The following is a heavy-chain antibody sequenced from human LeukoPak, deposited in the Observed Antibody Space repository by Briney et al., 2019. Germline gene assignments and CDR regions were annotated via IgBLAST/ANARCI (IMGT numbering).Heavy chain of an antibody. D-gene: IGHD3-9*01. CDR3: GREGHYDILTGYSPVEYYYYFMDV. V-gene: IGHV3-30*04. CDR2: ISPDGNNI. CDR1: GFTFSHYS. J-gene: IGHJ6*03. Sequence: PGGSLRLSCAASGFTFSHYSIHWVRQAPGKGLEWVGVISPDGNNIHHADSVKGRFTISRDNSRDTLYLQMSSLRPEDTAVYYCGREGHYDILTGYSPVEYYYYFMDVWGKGTTVTVSS.